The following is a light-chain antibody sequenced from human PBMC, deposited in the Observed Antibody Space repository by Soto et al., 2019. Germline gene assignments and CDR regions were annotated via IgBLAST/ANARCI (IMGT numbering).Light chain of an antibody. Sequence: IVMTQSPATLSVSPGERATLSCRASQSVTSNYLAWYQQKPGRAPRLLIFGASIRDTGIPDSFSGSGSGTDFTLTISRLEPEDFAVYYCQQYGSSPGTFGQGTKVDIK. V-gene: IGKV3-20*01. CDR2: GAS. CDR3: QQYGSSPGT. CDR1: QSVTSNY. J-gene: IGKJ1*01.